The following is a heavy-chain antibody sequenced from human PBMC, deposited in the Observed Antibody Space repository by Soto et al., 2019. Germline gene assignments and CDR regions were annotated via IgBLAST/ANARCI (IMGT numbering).Heavy chain of an antibody. Sequence: QITLKESGPALVKPTQTLTVTCTFSGFSVSTNGVGVGWIRQPPGKALEWLAIIYWDDDKRYSPSLKSRLTITQDTSKDQVVLTMTNLDPADTATYYCVHSGGYCSGGTCFQYWGQGTLVTVSS. D-gene: IGHD2-15*01. CDR3: VHSGGYCSGGTCFQY. V-gene: IGHV2-5*02. CDR1: GFSVSTNGVG. J-gene: IGHJ4*02. CDR2: IYWDDDK.